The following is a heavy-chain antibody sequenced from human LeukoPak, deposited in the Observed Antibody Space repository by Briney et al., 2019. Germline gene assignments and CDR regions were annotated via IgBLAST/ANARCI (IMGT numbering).Heavy chain of an antibody. V-gene: IGHV1-46*01. D-gene: IGHD4-17*01. J-gene: IGHJ4*02. CDR1: GYTFTSYY. Sequence: GASVNVSCKASGYTFTSYYMHWVRQAPGQGLEWMGIINPSGGSTTYAQKFQGRVTMTRDTSTSTVFMELSSLRSVDTTVYYCARGYGDYAYWGQGTLVTVSS. CDR2: INPSGGST. CDR3: ARGYGDYAY.